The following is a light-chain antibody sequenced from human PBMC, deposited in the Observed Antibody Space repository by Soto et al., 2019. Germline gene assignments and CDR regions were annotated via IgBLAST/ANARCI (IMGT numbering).Light chain of an antibody. J-gene: IGLJ1*01. CDR3: CSYAGSFASYV. V-gene: IGLV2-11*01. CDR2: DVS. CDR1: SSDVGDYNY. Sequence: QPVLTQPRSVSGSPGQSVTISCTGTSSDVGDYNYVSWYQQHPGKAPKVMIYDVSKRPSGVPDRFSGSKSGNTASLTISGLQAEDEADYYCCSYAGSFASYVFGTGTKVTVL.